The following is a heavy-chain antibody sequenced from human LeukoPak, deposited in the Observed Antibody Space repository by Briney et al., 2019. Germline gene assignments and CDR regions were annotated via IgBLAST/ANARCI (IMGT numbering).Heavy chain of an antibody. V-gene: IGHV1-2*06. J-gene: IGHJ4*02. CDR3: ARDRRELLRVFVY. D-gene: IGHD1-26*01. Sequence: ASVKVSCKASGYTFSDYYMHWVRQAPGQGLQWMGRINPKSGGTNYAQKFQGRVTMTRDTSISTAYMELSRLRSDDTAVYYCARDRRELLRVFVYWGQGTLVTVSS. CDR1: GYTFSDYY. CDR2: INPKSGGT.